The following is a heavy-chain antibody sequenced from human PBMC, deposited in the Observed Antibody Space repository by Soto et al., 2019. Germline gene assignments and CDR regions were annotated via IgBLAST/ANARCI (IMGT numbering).Heavy chain of an antibody. CDR2: IIPIFGTA. D-gene: IGHD5-18*01. V-gene: IGHV1-69*01. Sequence: QVQLVQSGAEVKKPGSSVKVSCKASGGTFSSYAISWVRQAPGQGLEWVGGIIPIFGTANYARKFQGRVKITADEYTSKAYMELSSLRSEDTAVYYCARDEDTAMDAQGARIEFQHWGQGTLVTVSS. CDR3: ARDEDTAMDAQGARIEFQH. J-gene: IGHJ1*01. CDR1: GGTFSSYA.